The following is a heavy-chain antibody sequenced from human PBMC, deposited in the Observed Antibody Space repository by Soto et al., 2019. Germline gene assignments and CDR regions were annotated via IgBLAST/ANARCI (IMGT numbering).Heavy chain of an antibody. CDR3: AAVHRTAYYDFWRGENYYGMDV. D-gene: IGHD3-3*01. Sequence: SVKVSCKXSGFTFTSSAVQWVRQARGQRLEWIGWIVVGSGNTNYAQKFQERVTITRDMSTSTAYMELSSLRFEDTAVYYCAAVHRTAYYDFWRGENYYGMDVWGQGTTVTVSS. CDR1: GFTFTSSA. J-gene: IGHJ6*02. V-gene: IGHV1-58*01. CDR2: IVVGSGNT.